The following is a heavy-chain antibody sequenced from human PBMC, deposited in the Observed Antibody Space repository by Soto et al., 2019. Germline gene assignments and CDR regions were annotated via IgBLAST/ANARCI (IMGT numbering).Heavy chain of an antibody. D-gene: IGHD6-19*01. Sequence: QVPLVQSGAEVKKPGASVKVSCKASGYTFTSYGISWVRQAPGQGLEWMGWISAYNGNTNYAQKLQGRVTMTTDTSTSTAYMELRSLRSDDTAVYYCARPWEDGYSSGWYWFDPWGQGTLVTVSS. V-gene: IGHV1-18*04. J-gene: IGHJ5*02. CDR1: GYTFTSYG. CDR3: ARPWEDGYSSGWYWFDP. CDR2: ISAYNGNT.